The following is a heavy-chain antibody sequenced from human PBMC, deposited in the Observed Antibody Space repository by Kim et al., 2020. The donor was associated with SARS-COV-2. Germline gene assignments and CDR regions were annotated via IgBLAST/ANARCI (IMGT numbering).Heavy chain of an antibody. D-gene: IGHD3-22*01. Sequence: SETLSLTCTVSGGSISSSSYYWGWIRQPPGKGLEWIGSIYYSGSTYYNPSLKSRVTISVDTSKNQFSLKLSSVTAADTAVYYCARPSGYSLSFDYWGQGTLVTVSS. CDR1: GGSISSSSYY. CDR2: IYYSGST. CDR3: ARPSGYSLSFDY. V-gene: IGHV4-39*01. J-gene: IGHJ4*02.